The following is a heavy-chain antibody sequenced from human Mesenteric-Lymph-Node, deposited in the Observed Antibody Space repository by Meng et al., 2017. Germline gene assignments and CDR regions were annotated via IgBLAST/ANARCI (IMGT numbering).Heavy chain of an antibody. J-gene: IGHJ4*02. CDR2: IYSAGST. CDR1: VFSVSANY. CDR3: ARGGAVPGFDY. Sequence: QLVEIGGGLIQPGGFLILSCEAFVFSVSANYMTWVRQPPGKGLEWVSVIYSAGSTQYADSVMGRFTISRDNSKNTLFLQMNSLRAEDTAVYYCARGGAVPGFDYWGQGILVTVSS. V-gene: IGHV3-53*02. D-gene: IGHD6-19*01.